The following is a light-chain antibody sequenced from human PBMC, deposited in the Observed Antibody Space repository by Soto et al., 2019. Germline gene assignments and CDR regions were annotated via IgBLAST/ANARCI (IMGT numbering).Light chain of an antibody. CDR3: SSYTSTSTLVV. CDR2: DVT. CDR1: SSDIGGYDY. V-gene: IGLV2-14*01. J-gene: IGLJ2*01. Sequence: QSGLTQPASVSGSPGQSITISCTGTSSDIGGYDYVSWYQQYPGKVPKLMIYDVTNRASGVPSRFSASKSGDTASLTISGLQAEDEADYYCSSYTSTSTLVVFGGGTKLTVL.